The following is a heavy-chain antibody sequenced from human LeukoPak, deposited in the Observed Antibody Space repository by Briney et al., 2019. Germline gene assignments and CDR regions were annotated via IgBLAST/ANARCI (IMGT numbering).Heavy chain of an antibody. CDR3: ARQSYYYDSGGYYHDY. Sequence: PGGSLRLSCAASGFTFSGYRMHWVRQVPGKGLLWVSRINTDGSSTTYGDSVKGRFTISRDNTKNTLYLQVNSLRAEDTAVYYCARQSYYYDSGGYYHDYWGQGTLVTVSS. CDR1: GFTFSGYR. J-gene: IGHJ4*02. CDR2: INTDGSST. D-gene: IGHD3-22*01. V-gene: IGHV3-74*01.